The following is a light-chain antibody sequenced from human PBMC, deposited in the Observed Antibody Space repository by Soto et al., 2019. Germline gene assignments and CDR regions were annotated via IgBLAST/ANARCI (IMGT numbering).Light chain of an antibody. J-gene: IGKJ3*01. V-gene: IGKV1-33*01. CDR1: KDISNY. CDR3: HQYDNIPLT. CDR2: DAS. Sequence: DIQMTQSPSSLSASVGDRVTITCQASKDISNYLNWYQQKPGKAPKLLIYDASNLETGVTSRFSGSGAGTDFNYTISSLQPEDIATYDCHQYDNIPLTCGPGTKVDIK.